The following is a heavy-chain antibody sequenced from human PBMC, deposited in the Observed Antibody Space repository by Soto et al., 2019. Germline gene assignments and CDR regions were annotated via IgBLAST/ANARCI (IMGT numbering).Heavy chain of an antibody. D-gene: IGHD3-10*01. CDR3: ARGVVGTMGYYYMDV. J-gene: IGHJ6*03. Sequence: GGPLEVSCKASGYTFTRYYIPWVRQAPGQGLEWMGIINPSGGSTSYAQKFQGRVTMTRDTSTSTVYMELSSLRSEDTAVYYCARGVVGTMGYYYMDVWGKGTTVTVSS. CDR1: GYTFTRYY. CDR2: INPSGGST. V-gene: IGHV1-46*03.